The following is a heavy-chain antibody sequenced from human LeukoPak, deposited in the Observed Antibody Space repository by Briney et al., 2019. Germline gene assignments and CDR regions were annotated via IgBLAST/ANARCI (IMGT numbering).Heavy chain of an antibody. D-gene: IGHD2-2*01. V-gene: IGHV3-21*01. CDR3: ARGAGRVPPSY. J-gene: IGHJ4*02. CDR1: GFTFSSYS. Sequence: PGGSLRLSCAASGFTFSSYSMNWVRQAPGKGLEWISSISSSSSYIYYADSVKGRFTISRDNAKNSLYLQMNSLRAEDTAVYYCARGAGRVPPSYWGQGTLVTVSS. CDR2: ISSSSSYI.